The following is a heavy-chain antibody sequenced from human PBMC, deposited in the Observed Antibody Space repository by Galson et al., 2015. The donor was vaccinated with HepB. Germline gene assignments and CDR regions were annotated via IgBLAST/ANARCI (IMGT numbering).Heavy chain of an antibody. CDR2: INTNTGNP. CDR1: GYTFNNYG. V-gene: IGHV7-4-1*02. J-gene: IGHJ5*02. D-gene: IGHD3-10*01. Sequence: SVKVSCKASGYTFNNYGMNWVRQAPGQGLEWMGWINTNTGNPTYAQGFTGRFVFSLETSVSTAYLQIRSLKAEDTAVYYCARTPYYGSGRNYNVWFDRWGQGTLVTVSS. CDR3: ARTPYYGSGRNYNVWFDR.